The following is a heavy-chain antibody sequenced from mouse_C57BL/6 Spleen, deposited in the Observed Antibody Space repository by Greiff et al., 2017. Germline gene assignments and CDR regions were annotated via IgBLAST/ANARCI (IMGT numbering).Heavy chain of an antibody. Sequence: QVQLQQPGAELVKPGASVKMSCKASGYTFTSYWITWVKQRPGQGLEWIGDIYPGSGSTNYNEKFKSKATLTVDTSSSTAYMQLSSLTSEDSAVYYCARLSTTDLAAWYFDVWGTGTTVTVSS. V-gene: IGHV1-55*01. CDR1: GYTFTSYW. CDR2: IYPGSGST. CDR3: ARLSTTDLAAWYFDV. D-gene: IGHD1-1*01. J-gene: IGHJ1*03.